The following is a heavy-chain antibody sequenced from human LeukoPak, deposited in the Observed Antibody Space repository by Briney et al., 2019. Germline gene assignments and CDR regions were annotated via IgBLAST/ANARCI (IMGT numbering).Heavy chain of an antibody. V-gene: IGHV4-38-2*02. CDR1: GYSISSGYY. D-gene: IGHD6-13*01. CDR3: AREGDSSSVGWFDP. CDR2: IYHSGRT. J-gene: IGHJ5*02. Sequence: SETLSLTCTVSGYSISSGYYWGWIRQPPGKGLEWIGNIYHSGRTYYNPSLKSRVTISVDTSKDQFSLKLSSVTAADTAVYYCAREGDSSSVGWFDPWGQGTLVTVSS.